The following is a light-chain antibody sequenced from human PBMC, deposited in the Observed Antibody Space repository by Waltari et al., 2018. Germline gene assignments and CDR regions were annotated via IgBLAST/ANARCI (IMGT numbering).Light chain of an antibody. Sequence: EILMPQSPATLSVSQGERPTLSCRASQSGSSIVAWYQQNPGQAPRLLICGATTRATGIPARFSGSGSGTEFTLTISSLQSEDVAVYYCQQDDNWPRTFGQGTKVEIK. J-gene: IGKJ1*01. CDR3: QQDDNWPRT. CDR1: QSGSSI. CDR2: GAT. V-gene: IGKV3-15*01.